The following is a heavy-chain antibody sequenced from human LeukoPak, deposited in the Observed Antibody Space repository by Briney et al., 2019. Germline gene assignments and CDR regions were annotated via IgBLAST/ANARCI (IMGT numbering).Heavy chain of an antibody. CDR2: IDHSGST. Sequence: SETLSLTCAVYGGSFSGYYWTWIRQAPGKGLEWIGEIDHSGSTNYNPSLKSRVALSVDTSKNQFSLRLTSVTGADTAVYWCTGRGGQLYPNWFDPWGQGTLATVSS. J-gene: IGHJ5*02. CDR1: GGSFSGYY. CDR3: TGRGGQLYPNWFDP. V-gene: IGHV4-34*01. D-gene: IGHD6-13*01.